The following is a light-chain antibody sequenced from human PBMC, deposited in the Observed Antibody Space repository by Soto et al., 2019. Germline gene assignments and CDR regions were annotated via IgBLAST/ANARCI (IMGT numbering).Light chain of an antibody. CDR3: QQYGSSPLT. CDR1: QGVGST. V-gene: IGKV3-15*01. Sequence: EIVMTQSPATLSVSPGERATLSCRASQGVGSTLAWYQQKPGQTPRLLIYGASTRATGIPARFSGSGSGTDFTLTISRLEPEDFAVYYCQQYGSSPLTFGGGTKVDI. CDR2: GAS. J-gene: IGKJ4*01.